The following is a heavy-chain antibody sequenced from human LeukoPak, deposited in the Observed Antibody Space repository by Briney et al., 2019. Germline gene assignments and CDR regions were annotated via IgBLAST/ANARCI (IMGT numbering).Heavy chain of an antibody. CDR1: GFTFSSYS. D-gene: IGHD5-18*01. CDR2: ISSSSSTI. J-gene: IGHJ6*03. Sequence: GGSLRLSCAASGFTFSSYSMNWVRQAPGKGLEWVSYISSSSSTIYYADSVKGRFTISRDNAKNSLYLQMNSLRAEDTAVYYCARAAKGYYYYYYYMDVWGKGTTVTVSS. CDR3: ARAAKGYYYYYYYMDV. V-gene: IGHV3-48*01.